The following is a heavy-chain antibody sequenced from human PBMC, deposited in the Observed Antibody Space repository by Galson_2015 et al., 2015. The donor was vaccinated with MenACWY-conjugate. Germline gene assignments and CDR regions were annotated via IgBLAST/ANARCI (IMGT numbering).Heavy chain of an antibody. CDR2: IYWDDDK. CDR3: AHSPREGYFDY. CDR1: GFSLSTSTVA. V-gene: IGHV2-5*02. J-gene: IGHJ4*02. Sequence: PALVKPTQTLTLTCTFSGFSLSTSTVAVGWIRQPSGKALEWLGIIYWDDDKRYSPSLRSRLTITKDTSKNQVVLTMTNMDPVDTATYYCAHSPREGYFDYWGQGNLVTVSS.